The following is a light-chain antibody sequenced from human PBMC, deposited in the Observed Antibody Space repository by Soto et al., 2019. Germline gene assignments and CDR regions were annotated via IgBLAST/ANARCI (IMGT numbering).Light chain of an antibody. CDR1: SSDVGKYDY. J-gene: IGLJ3*02. CDR3: SSFAGGDSPVL. Sequence: QSALTQPPSASGSPGQSVTISCTGTSSDVGKYDYVSWFQHHPGKAPKLIIYEVSKRPSGVPDRFSASKSGNTASLTVSGLQAEDEADYYCSSFAGGDSPVLFGGGTKLTVL. CDR2: EVS. V-gene: IGLV2-8*01.